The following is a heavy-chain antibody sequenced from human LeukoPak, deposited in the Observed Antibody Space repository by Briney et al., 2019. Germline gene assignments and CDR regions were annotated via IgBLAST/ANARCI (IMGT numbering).Heavy chain of an antibody. Sequence: SETLSLTCAVYGGSFSGHYWSWIRQPPGKGLEWIGEINHSGSTNYNPSLESRVTISVDTSKNHFSLKLSSVTAADTAVYYCASGQYYDLWSGYYVDWGQGTLVTVSP. CDR3: ASGQYYDLWSGYYVD. CDR2: INHSGST. CDR1: GGSFSGHY. D-gene: IGHD3-3*01. J-gene: IGHJ4*02. V-gene: IGHV4-34*01.